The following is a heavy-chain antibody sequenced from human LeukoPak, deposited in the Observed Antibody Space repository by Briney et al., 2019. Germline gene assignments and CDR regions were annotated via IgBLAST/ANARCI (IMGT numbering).Heavy chain of an antibody. J-gene: IGHJ4*02. D-gene: IGHD3-10*01. CDR3: AKDSATLWFGELLDFDY. V-gene: IGHV3-30*02. Sequence: PGGSLRLSCAASGFTFSSYGMHWVRQAPGKGLEWVAFMRYDGSNKYYADSVKGRFTISRDNSKNTLYLQMNSLRAEDTAVYYCAKDSATLWFGELLDFDYWGQGTLVTVSS. CDR2: MRYDGSNK. CDR1: GFTFSSYG.